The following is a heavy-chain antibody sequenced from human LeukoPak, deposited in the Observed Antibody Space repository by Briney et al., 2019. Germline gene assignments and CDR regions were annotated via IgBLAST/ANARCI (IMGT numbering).Heavy chain of an antibody. CDR3: ARDANNYLKFGD. D-gene: IGHD4-11*01. CDR1: GYTFTGYY. Sequence: GASVKVSCKASGYTFTGYYMHWVRQAPGQGLEWMGWINPNSGDTNYAQKFQGRVTMTRDTSISTAYMELSTLRFDDTALYYCARDANNYLKFGDWGQGTLVTVSS. CDR2: INPNSGDT. V-gene: IGHV1-2*02. J-gene: IGHJ4*02.